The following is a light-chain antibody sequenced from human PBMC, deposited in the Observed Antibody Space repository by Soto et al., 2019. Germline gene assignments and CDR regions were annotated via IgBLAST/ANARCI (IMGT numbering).Light chain of an antibody. CDR1: QSLLYSSNNKNY. CDR2: WAY. V-gene: IGKV4-1*01. Sequence: DIVMTQSPDSLAVSLGERATINCKSSQSLLYSSNNKNYLAWYQQKPRQPPKLLIYWAYTRESGVPDRFSGSGSGTDFTLTISSLQAEDVAVYYCQQYYNTPLTFGGGTKVDIK. J-gene: IGKJ4*01. CDR3: QQYYNTPLT.